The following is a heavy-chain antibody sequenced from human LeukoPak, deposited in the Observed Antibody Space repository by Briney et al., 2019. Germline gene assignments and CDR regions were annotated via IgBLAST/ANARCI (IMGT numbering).Heavy chain of an antibody. CDR2: IYNSENT. J-gene: IGHJ4*02. CDR3: ARGGDSSGLFDY. CDR1: GGSISSGGYS. D-gene: IGHD3-10*01. V-gene: IGHV4-61*08. Sequence: PSETLSLTCAVSGGSISSGGYSWSWIRQPPGKGLEWIGYIYNSENTNYNPSFKSRVTISADTSKNQFSLRLTSVTAADTAVYYCARGGDSSGLFDYWGQGTLVTVSS.